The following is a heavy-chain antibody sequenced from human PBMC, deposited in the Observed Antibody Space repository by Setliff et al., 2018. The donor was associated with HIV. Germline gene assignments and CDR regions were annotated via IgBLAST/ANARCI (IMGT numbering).Heavy chain of an antibody. CDR1: GFTFSSYS. Sequence: GGSLRLSCAASGFTFSSYSMNWVRQAPGKGLEWVSYIRSSSSTIYYADSVKGRFTISRDNAKNSLYLQMNSLRAEDTAVYYCALQWLVGAAFDYWGQGTLGTVSS. CDR3: ALQWLVGAAFDY. D-gene: IGHD6-19*01. J-gene: IGHJ4*02. CDR2: IRSSSSTI. V-gene: IGHV3-48*01.